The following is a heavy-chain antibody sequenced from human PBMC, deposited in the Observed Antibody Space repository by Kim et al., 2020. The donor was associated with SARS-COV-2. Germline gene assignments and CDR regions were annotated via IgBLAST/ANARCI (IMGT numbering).Heavy chain of an antibody. J-gene: IGHJ6*02. D-gene: IGHD5-18*01. Sequence: SETLSLTCTVSGGSISSYYWSWIRQPAGKGLEWIGRIYTSGSTNYNPSLKSRVTMSVDTSKNQFSLKLSSVTAADTAVYYCARSGYTAMVANYYGMDVWGQGTTVTVSS. CDR1: GGSISSYY. CDR2: IYTSGST. V-gene: IGHV4-4*07. CDR3: ARSGYTAMVANYYGMDV.